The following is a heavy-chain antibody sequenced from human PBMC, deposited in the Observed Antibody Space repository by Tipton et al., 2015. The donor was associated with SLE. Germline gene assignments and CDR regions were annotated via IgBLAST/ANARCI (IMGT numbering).Heavy chain of an antibody. D-gene: IGHD6-6*01. CDR2: INHSGST. CDR3: ARRGSSLGAGFDY. J-gene: IGHJ4*02. Sequence: TLSLTCAVYGGSFNDYFWSWIRQPPGKGLEWIGEINHSGSTKYNPSLKSRVTISVDTSKNQFSLRLSSLTATDTAVYYCARRGSSLGAGFDYWGQGTLVTVSS. V-gene: IGHV4-34*01. CDR1: GGSFNDYF.